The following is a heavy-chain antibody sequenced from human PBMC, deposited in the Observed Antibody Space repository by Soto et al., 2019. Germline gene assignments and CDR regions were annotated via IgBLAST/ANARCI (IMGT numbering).Heavy chain of an antibody. CDR2: ITPMFGTA. Sequence: QVQLVQSGAEVKKPGSSVKVSCKASGGTFSRYAISWVRQAPGQGLEWMGGITPMFGTANYAQKFQGRATITADESTRTVHMELRRLRSEDTAVYYCAQTLGSAVAGPGRFDLWGRGTLVLVSS. D-gene: IGHD6-19*01. V-gene: IGHV1-69*12. J-gene: IGHJ2*01. CDR1: GGTFSRYA. CDR3: AQTLGSAVAGPGRFDL.